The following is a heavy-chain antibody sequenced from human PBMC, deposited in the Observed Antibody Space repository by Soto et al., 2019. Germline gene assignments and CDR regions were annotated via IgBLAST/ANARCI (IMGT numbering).Heavy chain of an antibody. CDR2: ISYDGSNK. CDR3: ARNPRIAAAGTAFGYYYGMDV. Sequence: GGSLRLSCAASGFTFSSYAMHWVRQAPGKGLEWVAVISYDGSNKYYADSVKGRFTISRDNSKNTLYLQMNSLRAEDTAVYYCARNPRIAAAGTAFGYYYGMDVWGQGTTVTVYS. CDR1: GFTFSSYA. V-gene: IGHV3-30-3*01. D-gene: IGHD6-13*01. J-gene: IGHJ6*02.